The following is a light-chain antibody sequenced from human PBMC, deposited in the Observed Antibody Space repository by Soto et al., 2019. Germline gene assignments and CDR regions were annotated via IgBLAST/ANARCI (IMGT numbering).Light chain of an antibody. CDR2: DAS. J-gene: IGKJ5*01. V-gene: IGKV1-33*01. CDR3: QHSDNLPLR. Sequence: IQMTLSPSSLSASVGDRVTIPCQATQDIRKYLNWYQQKPGKAPKLLIYDASSLETGVPSRFSGSGSGTDFTLTISSLQPEDFAPHYCQHSDNLPLRFGQGTRLEIK. CDR1: QDIRKY.